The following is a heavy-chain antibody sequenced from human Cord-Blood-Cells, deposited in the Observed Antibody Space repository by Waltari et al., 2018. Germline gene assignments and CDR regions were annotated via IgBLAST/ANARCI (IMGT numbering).Heavy chain of an antibody. V-gene: IGHV4-34*01. Sequence: QVQLQQWGAGLLQPPETLSLPCAAYGGSFSGYYWSWIRQPPGKGLEWIGEINHSGSTNYNPSLKSRVTISVDTSKNQFSRKLSSVTAADTAVYYCARREGYSGSRDAFDIWGQGTMVTVSS. CDR3: ARREGYSGSRDAFDI. J-gene: IGHJ3*02. CDR2: INHSGST. D-gene: IGHD1-26*01. CDR1: GGSFSGYY.